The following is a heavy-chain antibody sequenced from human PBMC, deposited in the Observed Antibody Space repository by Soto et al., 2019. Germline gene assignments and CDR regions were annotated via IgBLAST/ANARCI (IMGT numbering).Heavy chain of an antibody. CDR3: ARVSNNDYGGPHNSFDP. D-gene: IGHD4-17*01. J-gene: IGHJ5*02. V-gene: IGHV1-69*06. CDR2: IIPIFGTA. Sequence: GASVKVSCKASGGTFSSYAISWVRQATGQGLEWMGGIIPIFGTANYAQKFQGRVTITADKSTSTAYMELSSLRSEDTAVYYCARVSNNDYGGPHNSFDPWGQGTLVTVPS. CDR1: GGTFSSYA.